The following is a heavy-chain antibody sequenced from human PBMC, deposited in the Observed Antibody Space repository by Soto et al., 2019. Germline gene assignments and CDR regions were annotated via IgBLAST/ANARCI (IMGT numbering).Heavy chain of an antibody. V-gene: IGHV4-31*03. Sequence: QVQLQESGPGLVKPSQTLSLTCTVSGGSISSGGYYWYWIRQHPGKGLEWIGYIYYSGTTYYNPSLKSRVTLSVDTSKNQFSLKRSSVTAADTAVYYCAASCVACGGFNYYGMDVWGQGTTVTVSS. CDR3: AASCVACGGFNYYGMDV. D-gene: IGHD2-21*01. CDR1: GGSISSGGYY. CDR2: IYYSGTT. J-gene: IGHJ6*02.